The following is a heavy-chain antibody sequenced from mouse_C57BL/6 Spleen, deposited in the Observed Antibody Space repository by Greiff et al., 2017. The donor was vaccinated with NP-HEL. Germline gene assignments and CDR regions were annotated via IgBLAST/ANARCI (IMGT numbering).Heavy chain of an antibody. CDR2: INPGSGGT. CDR3: ARRGLVYAMDY. V-gene: IGHV1-54*01. Sequence: QVQLKESGAELVRPGTSVKVSCKASGYAFTNYLIEWVKQRPGQGLEWIGVINPGSGGTNYNEKFKGKATLTADKSSSTAYMQLSSLTSEDSAVYFCARRGLVYAMDYWGQGTSVTVSS. J-gene: IGHJ4*01. CDR1: GYAFTNYL.